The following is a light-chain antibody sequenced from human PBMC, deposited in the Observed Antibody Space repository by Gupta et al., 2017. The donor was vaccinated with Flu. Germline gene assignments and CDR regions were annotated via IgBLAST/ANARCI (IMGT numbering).Light chain of an antibody. CDR3: QQSYRTPYT. J-gene: IGKJ2*01. CDR2: SSS. V-gene: IGKV1-39*01. CDR1: QDITTY. Sequence: DIQMTQSPSSMSASVGDRVAITCRASQDITTYVNWYQQRPGNAPKLLISSSSSLQSGVPSRFSGIGAGTEFTLTISGLQPEDFGDFYCQQSYRTPYTFGQGTKLEIQ.